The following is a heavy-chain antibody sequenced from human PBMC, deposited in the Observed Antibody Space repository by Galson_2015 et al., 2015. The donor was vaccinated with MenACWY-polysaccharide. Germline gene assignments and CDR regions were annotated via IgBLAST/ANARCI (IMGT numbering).Heavy chain of an antibody. D-gene: IGHD5-24*01. J-gene: IGHJ3*01. CDR1: GFTFGSYA. CDR3: AKVTEMASSRRPFDV. V-gene: IGHV3-23*01. CDR2: IGGSGLTT. Sequence: SLRLSCAASGFTFGSYAMGWVRQAPGQGLEWVSSIGGSGLTTFYAESVKGRFTISRDNAQNILSLQMNSLRADDTARYFCAKVTEMASSRRPFDVWGQGTMVTVSS.